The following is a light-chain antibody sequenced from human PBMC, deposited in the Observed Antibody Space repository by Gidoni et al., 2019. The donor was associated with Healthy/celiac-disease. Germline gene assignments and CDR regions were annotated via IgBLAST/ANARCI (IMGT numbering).Light chain of an antibody. J-gene: IGKJ5*01. Sequence: DIQMTQSPSSLSASVGDRVTITCQASQDISNYLNWYQQKPGKAPKLLIYDASNLETGVPSRVIGSGSGTDFTVTISSLQPEDIATYYCQQYDNLPITFGQGTRLESK. V-gene: IGKV1-33*01. CDR1: QDISNY. CDR2: DAS. CDR3: QQYDNLPIT.